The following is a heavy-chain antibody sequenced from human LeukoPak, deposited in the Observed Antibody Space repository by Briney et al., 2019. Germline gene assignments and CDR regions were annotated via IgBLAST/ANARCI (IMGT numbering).Heavy chain of an antibody. CDR1: VGTFISFA. CDR2: IIPLFGTA. CDR3: ARDWAAAKITTDY. D-gene: IGHD6-13*01. Sequence: SVRVSCKASVGTFISFAISWVRQAPGQGLEWVGTIIPLFGTANYAQKLQGRVTMTTDTSTSTAYMELRSLRSDDTAVYYCARDWAAAKITTDYWGQGTLVTVSS. V-gene: IGHV1-69*05. J-gene: IGHJ4*02.